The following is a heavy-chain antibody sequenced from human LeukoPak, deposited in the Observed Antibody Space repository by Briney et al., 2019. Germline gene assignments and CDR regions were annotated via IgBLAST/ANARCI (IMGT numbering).Heavy chain of an antibody. CDR1: GFSFSNYV. J-gene: IGHJ4*02. V-gene: IGHV4-39*01. CDR3: ARLTPKYYYDSSGPIDY. CDR2: IYYSGST. Sequence: GSLRLSCAASGFSFSNYVMSWIRQPPGKGLEWIGSIYYSGSTYYNPSLKSRVTISVDTSKNQFSLKLSSVTAADTAVYYCARLTPKYYYDSSGPIDYWGQGTLVTVSS. D-gene: IGHD3-22*01.